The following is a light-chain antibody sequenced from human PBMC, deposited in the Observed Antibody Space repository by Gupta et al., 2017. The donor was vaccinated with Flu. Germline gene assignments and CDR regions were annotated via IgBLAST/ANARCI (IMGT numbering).Light chain of an antibody. CDR2: GAS. J-gene: IGKJ4*01. CDR1: QSVSSN. Sequence: ANLSVSPGERATLSCRASQSVSSNLAWYQQKPGQAPRLLIYGASTRATGIPARFSGSGYGTEFTLTISSRQSEDFAVYYCQQYNNWPPLTFGGGTKVEIK. V-gene: IGKV3-15*01. CDR3: QQYNNWPPLT.